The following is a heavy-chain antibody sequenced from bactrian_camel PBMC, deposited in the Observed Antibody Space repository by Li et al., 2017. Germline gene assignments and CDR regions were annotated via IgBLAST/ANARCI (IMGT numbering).Heavy chain of an antibody. Sequence: HVQLVESGGGSVQPGGSLRLSCAVSRGRYSVNCIGWFRQDSGNAREGVAGISTGGGSTYYADSVTGRFTISRDNAKSTVYLQMNSLKPEDTAVYYCVREGSNFCSGGSFHIFDDWGQGTQVTVS. CDR3: VREGSNFCSGGSFHIFDD. CDR2: ISTGGGST. D-gene: IGHD2*01. J-gene: IGHJ4*01. V-gene: IGHV3S54*01. CDR1: RGRYSVNC.